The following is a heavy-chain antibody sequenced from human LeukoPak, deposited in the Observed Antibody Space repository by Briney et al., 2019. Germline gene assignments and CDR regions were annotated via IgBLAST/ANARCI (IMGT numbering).Heavy chain of an antibody. D-gene: IGHD2-15*01. V-gene: IGHV3-30*02. CDR1: GFTFSSYG. J-gene: IGHJ4*02. Sequence: TGGSLRLSCAASGFTFSSYGMHWVRQAPGKGLEWVAFIRYDGSNKYYADSVKGRFTISRDNSKNTLYLQMNSLRAEDTAVYYCARQRGYCSGGSCPLVSAFGYWGQGTLVTVSS. CDR3: ARQRGYCSGGSCPLVSAFGY. CDR2: IRYDGSNK.